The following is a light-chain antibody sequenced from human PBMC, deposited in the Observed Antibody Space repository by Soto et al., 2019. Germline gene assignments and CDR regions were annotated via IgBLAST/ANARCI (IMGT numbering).Light chain of an antibody. J-gene: IGKJ2*01. CDR2: DAS. CDR3: QQSTNWPPYT. V-gene: IGKV3-11*01. Sequence: IVLTQSPVTLSLSPGERATLSCRASQSISNYLAWYQQKPSQAPRLLISDASNRATGIPARFSGSGSGTDFTLTISSLEPEDFAVYYCQQSTNWPPYTFGQGTKLEIK. CDR1: QSISNY.